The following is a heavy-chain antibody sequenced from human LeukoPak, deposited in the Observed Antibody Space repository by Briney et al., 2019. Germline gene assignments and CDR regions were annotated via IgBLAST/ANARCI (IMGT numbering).Heavy chain of an antibody. V-gene: IGHV4-31*03. CDR2: IYYSGST. CDR3: ARGGYYDSSGSQKPFDY. D-gene: IGHD3-22*01. CDR1: GGSISSGGYY. Sequence: SQTLSLTCTVSGGSISSGGYYWSWIRQHPGKGLEWIGYIYYSGSTYYNPSLKSRVTISVDTSKNQFSLKLSPVTAADTAVYYCARGGYYDSSGSQKPFDYWGQGTLVTVSS. J-gene: IGHJ4*02.